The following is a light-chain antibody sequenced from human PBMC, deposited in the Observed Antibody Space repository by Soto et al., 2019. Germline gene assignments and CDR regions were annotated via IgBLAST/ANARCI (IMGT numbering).Light chain of an antibody. CDR3: MQGTHWPIT. J-gene: IGKJ5*01. CDR2: QVS. Sequence: DVVMTQSPRSLPVTLGQPASISCRSGRTLVYRDGNIYVNWFQQRPGQSPRRLIYQVSNRDSGVPDRFSGSGAGTDFTLKISRVEAEDVGVYYCMQGTHWPITFGQGTRLEIK. CDR1: RTLVYRDGNIY. V-gene: IGKV2-30*01.